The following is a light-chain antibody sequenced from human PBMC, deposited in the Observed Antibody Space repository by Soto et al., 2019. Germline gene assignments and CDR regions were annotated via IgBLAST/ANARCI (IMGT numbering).Light chain of an antibody. CDR1: LSVGSN. J-gene: IGKJ1*01. CDR3: LQYNNWPQT. CDR2: GAS. Sequence: EIVMTQSPATLSVSPGERATLSCRASLSVGSNLAWYQQKPGQAPSLLIYGASSRAIGVPARVSGSGSGTEFTLTISRLQSEDFAVYYCLQYNNWPQTFGRGTKVDIK. V-gene: IGKV3D-15*01.